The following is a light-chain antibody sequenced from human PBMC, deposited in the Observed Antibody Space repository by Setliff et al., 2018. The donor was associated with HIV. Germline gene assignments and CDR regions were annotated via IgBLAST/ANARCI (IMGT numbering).Light chain of an antibody. CDR1: SSDVGSYKL. J-gene: IGLJ1*01. CDR2: EVT. CDR3: CSYTGSDTIDV. Sequence: QSALTQPASVSGSPGQSITISCTGTSSDVGSYKLVSWYQQHPGKAPKVMIYEVTKRPSGVSARFSGSKSGNTASLIISGLQAEDEADYYCCSYTGSDTIDVFGTGTKVTV. V-gene: IGLV2-23*02.